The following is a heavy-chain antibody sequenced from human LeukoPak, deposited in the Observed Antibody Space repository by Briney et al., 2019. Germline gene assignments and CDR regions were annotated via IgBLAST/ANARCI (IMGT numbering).Heavy chain of an antibody. J-gene: IGHJ4*02. CDR1: GFTFENYW. V-gene: IGHV3-74*01. CDR2: LNLNGRTT. CDR3: ARTRGSGYLTFDY. Sequence: GGSLRLSCAASGFTFENYWMHWVRQPPGKGLVWVSRLNLNGRTTDYADSVKGRFTISRDNTKNSLYLQMNGLRAEDTAVNYCARTRGSGYLTFDYWGQGILVTVSS. D-gene: IGHD3-22*01.